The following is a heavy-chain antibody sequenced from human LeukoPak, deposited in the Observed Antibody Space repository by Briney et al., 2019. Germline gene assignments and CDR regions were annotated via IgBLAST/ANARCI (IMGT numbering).Heavy chain of an antibody. V-gene: IGHV3-21*01. CDR2: ISSSSSYI. CDR3: ARGTYSSGWYEGYFDY. J-gene: IGHJ4*02. Sequence: GGSLRLSCAASGFTFSSYSMNWVRQAPGKGLEWVSSISSSSSYIYYADSVKGRFTISRDNAKNPLYLQMNSLRAEDTAVYYCARGTYSSGWYEGYFDYWGQGTLVTVSS. D-gene: IGHD6-19*01. CDR1: GFTFSSYS.